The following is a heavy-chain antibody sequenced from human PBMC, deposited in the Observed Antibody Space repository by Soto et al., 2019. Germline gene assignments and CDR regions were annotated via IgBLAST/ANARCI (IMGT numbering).Heavy chain of an antibody. CDR3: ARVPVYYDFWSGAKNNWFDP. CDR1: AGTFSSYA. CDR2: IIPIFGTA. D-gene: IGHD3-3*01. Sequence: QVQVVQSGAEVKKPGTSVKVSCKASAGTFSSYAISWVRQAPGQGLEWMGGIIPIFGTANYAQKFQGRVTITADESTSTAYMELSNLRSEDTAVYYCARVPVYYDFWSGAKNNWFDPWGQGTLVTVSS. J-gene: IGHJ5*02. V-gene: IGHV1-69*01.